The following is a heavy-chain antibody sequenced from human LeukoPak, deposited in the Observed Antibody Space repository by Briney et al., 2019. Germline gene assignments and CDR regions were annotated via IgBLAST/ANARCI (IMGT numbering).Heavy chain of an antibody. V-gene: IGHV3-48*01. D-gene: IGHD1-1*01. J-gene: IGHJ4*02. Sequence: GGSLRLSCAASGFTFTSYSMNWVRQAPGKGLEWVSYISSGGSTIYYADSVRGRFTISRDNSKNTLYLQMNRLGAEDTAVYYCAKDGSGTIDYWGQGTLVTVSS. CDR3: AKDGSGTIDY. CDR2: ISSGGSTI. CDR1: GFTFTSYS.